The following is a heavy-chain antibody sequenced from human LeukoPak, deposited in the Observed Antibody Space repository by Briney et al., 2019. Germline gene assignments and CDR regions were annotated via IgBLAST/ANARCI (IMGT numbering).Heavy chain of an antibody. CDR1: GFTFSSYE. D-gene: IGHD3-3*01. CDR3: ARAGDTPTYYDFWSGYSRNDAFDI. Sequence: GGSLRLSCAASGFTFSSYEMNWVRQAPGKGLEWVSYISSSGSTIYYADSVKGRFTISRDNAKNSLYLQMNSLRAEDTAVYYCARAGDTPTYYDFWSGYSRNDAFDIWGQGTMVTVSS. V-gene: IGHV3-48*03. CDR2: ISSSGSTI. J-gene: IGHJ3*02.